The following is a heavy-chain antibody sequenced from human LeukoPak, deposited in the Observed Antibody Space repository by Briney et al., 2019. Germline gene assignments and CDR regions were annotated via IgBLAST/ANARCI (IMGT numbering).Heavy chain of an antibody. D-gene: IGHD2-8*02. CDR2: INGDGSRI. J-gene: IGHJ4*02. CDR3: VRHLYWGGSDY. Sequence: GRSLRLSCAASGFTFSSYWMYWVRQAPGNGLVWVSRINGDGSRISYADSVQGRFTISRDNAKNTLSLQMHSRRAEDTAVYYCVRHLYWGGSDYWGQGTLVTVSS. V-gene: IGHV3-74*01. CDR1: GFTFSSYW.